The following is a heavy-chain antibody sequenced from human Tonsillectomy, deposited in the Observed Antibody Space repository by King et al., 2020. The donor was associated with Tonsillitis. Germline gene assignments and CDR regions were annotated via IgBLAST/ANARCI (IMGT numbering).Heavy chain of an antibody. CDR3: ARVYFDVNGSGSNWGF. J-gene: IGHJ4*02. Sequence: VQLVESGGGLVQPGGSLRLSCAASGFTFRTYWMSWVRQAPGKGLEWVANIKEDEGEKYYVGSVKGRFTISRDNAKNSLYLQMNSLRAEDTAVYYCARVYFDVNGSGSNWGFWGQGTLVTVSS. CDR2: IKEDEGEK. V-gene: IGHV3-7*01. CDR1: GFTFRTYW. D-gene: IGHD3-10*01.